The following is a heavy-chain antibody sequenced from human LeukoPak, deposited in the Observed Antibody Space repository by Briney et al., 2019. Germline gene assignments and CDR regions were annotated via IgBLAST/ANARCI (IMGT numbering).Heavy chain of an antibody. CDR3: AKETYYYGSGSILDY. CDR1: GFTFSSYA. CDR2: ISGSGGST. D-gene: IGHD3-10*01. J-gene: IGHJ4*02. V-gene: IGHV3-23*01. Sequence: GGSLRLSCAAFGFTFSSYAMSWVRQAPGKGLEWVSAISGSGGSTYYADSVKGRFTISRDNSKNTLYLQMNSLRAEDTAVYYCAKETYYYGSGSILDYWGQGTLVTVSS.